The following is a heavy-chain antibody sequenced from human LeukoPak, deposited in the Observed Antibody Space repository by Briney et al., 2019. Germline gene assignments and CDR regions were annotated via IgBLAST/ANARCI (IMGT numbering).Heavy chain of an antibody. CDR3: ARAIHPAYYYDSSSYHQTDAFNI. D-gene: IGHD3-22*01. CDR2: INPSGGST. Sequence: GASVKVSCKASGYTFTSYYMHWVRQAPGQGLEWMGVINPSGGSTSYAQKFQGRVTMTRDTSTSTVYMELSSLRSEDTAVYYCARAIHPAYYYDSSSYHQTDAFNIWGQGTMVTVSS. V-gene: IGHV1-46*01. CDR1: GYTFTSYY. J-gene: IGHJ3*02.